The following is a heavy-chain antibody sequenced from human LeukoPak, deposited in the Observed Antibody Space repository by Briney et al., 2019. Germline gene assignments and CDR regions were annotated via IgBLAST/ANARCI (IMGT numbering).Heavy chain of an antibody. CDR2: ISYIGST. Sequence: SETLSLTCTVSGGSISSHYWSWIRQPPGKGLEWIGYISYIGSTNYSPSLKSRVTISVDTSKNQFSLRLSSVIAADTAIYYCAGDQLALNAFDIWGQGTMVTVSS. CDR1: GGSISSHY. J-gene: IGHJ3*02. V-gene: IGHV4-59*11. D-gene: IGHD1-1*01. CDR3: AGDQLALNAFDI.